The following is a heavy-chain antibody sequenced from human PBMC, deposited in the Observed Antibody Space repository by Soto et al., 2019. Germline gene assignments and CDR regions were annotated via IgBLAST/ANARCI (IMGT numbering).Heavy chain of an antibody. D-gene: IGHD1-26*01. CDR1: GFTFSDHY. V-gene: IGHV3-72*01. CDR3: VRDSGSARNF. J-gene: IGHJ4*02. CDR2: SKNKADSYAA. Sequence: EMQLAESGGGLVQPGGSLRLSCAASGFTFSDHYMDWVRQAPGKGLEWVGRSKNKADSYAAVYAASGQGRFTISRDASNNLLFLQMNSQKPEATAVYYCVRDSGSARNFWGQGTLVTVSS.